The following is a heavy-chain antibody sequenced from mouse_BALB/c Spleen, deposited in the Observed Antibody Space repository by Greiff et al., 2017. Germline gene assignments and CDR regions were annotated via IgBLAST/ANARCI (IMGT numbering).Heavy chain of an antibody. D-gene: IGHD1-2*01. Sequence: QVQLQQPGAELVKPGASVKMSCKASGYTFTSYNMHWVKQTPGQGLEWIGAIYPGNGDTSYNQKFKGKATLTADKSSSTAYMQLSSLTSEDSAVYYCAREGHYYAAWFAYWGQGTLVTVSA. J-gene: IGHJ3*01. CDR2: IYPGNGDT. CDR3: AREGHYYAAWFAY. V-gene: IGHV1-12*01. CDR1: GYTFTSYN.